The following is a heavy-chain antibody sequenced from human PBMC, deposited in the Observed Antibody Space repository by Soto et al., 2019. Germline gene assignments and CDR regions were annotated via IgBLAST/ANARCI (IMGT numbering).Heavy chain of an antibody. V-gene: IGHV1-69*13. CDR2: IIPTFATA. Sequence: SVKVSCKASGGTVSNYAISWVRQAPGQGLEWMGGIIPTFATANYAQKFQGRVTITADEFTSTAYMELSSLRSEDTAVYYCARSYDPPRDKYYGMDVWGQGTTVTVSS. CDR1: GGTVSNYA. CDR3: ARSYDPPRDKYYGMDV. J-gene: IGHJ6*02. D-gene: IGHD3-22*01.